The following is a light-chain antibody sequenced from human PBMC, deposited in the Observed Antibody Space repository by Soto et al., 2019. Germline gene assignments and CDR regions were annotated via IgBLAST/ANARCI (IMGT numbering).Light chain of an antibody. Sequence: EIVLTQSPAALSLSPGERATLSCRASQGVSNYLAWYQQKPGQAPRLLIYDASKRATHIPARFSGSGYGTDFTLTISSLEPEDFAVYYCQQRSTWYTFGQGTKLEIK. CDR3: QQRSTWYT. V-gene: IGKV3D-11*01. J-gene: IGKJ2*01. CDR2: DAS. CDR1: QGVSNY.